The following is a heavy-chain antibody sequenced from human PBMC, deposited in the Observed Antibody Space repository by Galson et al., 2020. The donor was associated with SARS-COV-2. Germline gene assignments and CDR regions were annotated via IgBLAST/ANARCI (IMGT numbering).Heavy chain of an antibody. D-gene: IGHD6-19*01. V-gene: IGHV3-7*01. CDR3: TREGWQGGY. Sequence: GESLKISCAVSGFTFKDYWMSWVRQAPGKGLEWVANIRGDGSETNYVDSVKGRFSISRDNAVDTLYLQMKSLRVEDTAVYYCTREGWQGGYWGQGTRVTVSS. CDR1: GFTFKDYW. J-gene: IGHJ4*02. CDR2: IRGDGSET.